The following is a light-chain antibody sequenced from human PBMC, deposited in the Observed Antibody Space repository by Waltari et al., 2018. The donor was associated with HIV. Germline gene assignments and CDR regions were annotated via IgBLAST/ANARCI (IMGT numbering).Light chain of an antibody. V-gene: IGLV2-14*01. Sequence: QSALTQPASVSGSPGQSITISCTGTSSDVGGYNYVSWYQQHPGKAPKLMIYEVSNRPSGVSIRFSGSKSCKTASLTISGLQAEDDADYYCSSYTSSSTPYVFGTGTKVTVL. CDR1: SSDVGGYNY. CDR2: EVS. J-gene: IGLJ1*01. CDR3: SSYTSSSTPYV.